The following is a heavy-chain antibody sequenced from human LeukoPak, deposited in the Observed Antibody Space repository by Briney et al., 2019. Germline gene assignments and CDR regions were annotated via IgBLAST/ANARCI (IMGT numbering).Heavy chain of an antibody. J-gene: IGHJ6*03. CDR2: IYYSGST. V-gene: IGHV4-39*07. CDR1: GGSITSSSYY. D-gene: IGHD5-18*01. CDR3: ARDRSYGRQLNYYYYMDV. Sequence: SETLSLTCIVSGGSITSSSYYWGWIRQPPGKGLQWIGSIYYSGSTYYNPSLKSRVTISVDTSKNQFSLKLSSVTAADTAVYYCARDRSYGRQLNYYYYMDVWGKGTTVTVSS.